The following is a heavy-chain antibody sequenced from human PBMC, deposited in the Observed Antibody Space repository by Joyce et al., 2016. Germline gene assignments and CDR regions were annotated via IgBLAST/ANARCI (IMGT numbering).Heavy chain of an antibody. CDR3: TTDQARWGFDY. CDR2: IKSKTDGETT. Sequence: EVQLVESGGGLVKPGGSLRLSCAASGITFSNAWMSWVRQAPGKGLEWVGRIKSKTDGETTDYAAPVKGRFTISRDDSKNTLYLQMNSLKSEDTAVYYCTTDQARWGFDYWGQGTLVTVSS. CDR1: GITFSNAW. V-gene: IGHV3-15*01. D-gene: IGHD3-16*01. J-gene: IGHJ4*02.